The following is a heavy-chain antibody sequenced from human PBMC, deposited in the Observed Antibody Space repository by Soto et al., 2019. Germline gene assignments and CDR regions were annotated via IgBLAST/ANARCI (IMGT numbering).Heavy chain of an antibody. D-gene: IGHD3-10*01. CDR3: ASIMSSRYYNGMDV. V-gene: IGHV1-69*02. CDR2: IIPILSIA. CDR1: GGTFSSYT. Sequence: QVQLVQSGAEVKKPGSSVKVSCKASGGTFSSYTISWVRQAPGQGLEWMGRIIPILSIANYAQKVQGRVTSTADKPTSTAYMELSSRRSEDTAVYYLASIMSSRYYNGMDVWGQVTTVTASS. J-gene: IGHJ6*01.